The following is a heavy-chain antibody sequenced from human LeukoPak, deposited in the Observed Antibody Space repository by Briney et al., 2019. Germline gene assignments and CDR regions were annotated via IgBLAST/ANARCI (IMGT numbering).Heavy chain of an antibody. CDR3: ARHRYGGNSAPFDY. D-gene: IGHD4-23*01. V-gene: IGHV5-51*01. CDR2: IYPGDSDT. Sequence: GASLQISCEGSGFIFTRYWIGWVRQLAGKGLEWMGIIYPGDSDTRYSPSFHGQVTISADKSISTAYLQWSSLKASDTAMYYCARHRYGGNSAPFDYWGQGTLVTVSS. CDR1: GFIFTRYW. J-gene: IGHJ4*02.